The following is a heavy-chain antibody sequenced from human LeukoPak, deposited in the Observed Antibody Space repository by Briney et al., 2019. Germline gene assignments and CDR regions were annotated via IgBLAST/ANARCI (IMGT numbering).Heavy chain of an antibody. D-gene: IGHD3-10*01. V-gene: IGHV1-46*01. CDR3: ARNYGSGRKEEKGYYYYMDV. CDR2: INPSGGST. J-gene: IGHJ6*03. CDR1: GYTFTSYY. Sequence: ASVKVSCKASGYTFTSYYMHWVRQAPGQGLEWMGIINPSGGSTSYAQKFQGRATMTRDTSTSTVYMELSSLRSEDTAVYYCARNYGSGRKEEKGYYYYMDVWGKGTTVTISS.